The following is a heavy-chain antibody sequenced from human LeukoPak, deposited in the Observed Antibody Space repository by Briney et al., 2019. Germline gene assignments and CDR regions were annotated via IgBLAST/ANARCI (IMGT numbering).Heavy chain of an antibody. D-gene: IGHD1-26*01. J-gene: IGHJ4*02. Sequence: QPGGSLRLSCAASGFTFSSYGMSWVRQAPGKGLEWVSYISSSGSTIYYADSVKGRFTISRDNAKNSLYLQMNSLRAEDTAVYYRARDSGWELRGNFDYWGQGTLVTVSS. CDR3: ARDSGWELRGNFDY. CDR1: GFTFSSYG. V-gene: IGHV3-48*04. CDR2: ISSSGSTI.